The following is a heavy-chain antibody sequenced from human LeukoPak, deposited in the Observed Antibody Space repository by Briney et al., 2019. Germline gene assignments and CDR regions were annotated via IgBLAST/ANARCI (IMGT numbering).Heavy chain of an antibody. J-gene: IGHJ4*02. CDR3: ARRYYYNLGSFPFDF. CDR1: GGPFSGCF. D-gene: IGHD3-10*01. V-gene: IGHV4-34*01. Sequence: SETLSLTCAVSGGPFSGCFWSWIRQSSGKGLEWIGEIHNSGTTNYNPSLNSRVTISEDTSKNQFHLNLSSVTAADTAVYYCARRYYYNLGSFPFDFWGQGTLVTVSS. CDR2: IHNSGTT.